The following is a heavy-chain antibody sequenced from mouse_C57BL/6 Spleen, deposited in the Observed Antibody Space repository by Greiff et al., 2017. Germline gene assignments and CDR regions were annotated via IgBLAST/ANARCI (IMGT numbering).Heavy chain of an antibody. D-gene: IGHD1-1*01. V-gene: IGHV5-6*01. CDR1: GFTFSSYG. CDR3: ARQGYYGAYFEY. Sequence: EVKVVESGGDLVKPGGSLKLSCAASGFTFSSYGMSWVRQTPDKRLEWVATISSGGSYTYYPDSVKGRFTISRDNAKNTLYLQMSSLKSEDTAMYYCARQGYYGAYFEYWGQGTTLTVSS. CDR2: ISSGGSYT. J-gene: IGHJ2*01.